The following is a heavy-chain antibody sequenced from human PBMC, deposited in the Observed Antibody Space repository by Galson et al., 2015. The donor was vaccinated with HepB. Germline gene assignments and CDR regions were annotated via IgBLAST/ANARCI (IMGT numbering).Heavy chain of an antibody. J-gene: IGHJ6*02. Sequence: SLRLSCAASGFTFGSYAMSWVRQAPGKGLEWVSAISGSGGSTYYADSVKGRFTISRDNSKNTLYLQMNSLRAEDTAVYYCAKDLYVVVPAEYGMDVWGQGTTVTVSS. V-gene: IGHV3-23*01. CDR2: ISGSGGST. CDR1: GFTFGSYA. D-gene: IGHD2-2*01. CDR3: AKDLYVVVPAEYGMDV.